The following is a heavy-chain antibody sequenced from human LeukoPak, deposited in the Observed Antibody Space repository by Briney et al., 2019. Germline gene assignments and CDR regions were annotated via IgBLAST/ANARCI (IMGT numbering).Heavy chain of an antibody. CDR1: GYTFTSYD. CDR3: ARRSRDGYNSPLDY. D-gene: IGHD5-24*01. CDR2: ISAYSGNR. Sequence: ASVKVSCKASGYTFTSYDISWVRQAPGQGLEWMGWISAYSGNRDYAQKLQGRVTMTTDTSTSTAYMELRSLRSDDTAVYYCARRSRDGYNSPLDYWGQGTLVTVSS. V-gene: IGHV1-18*04. J-gene: IGHJ4*02.